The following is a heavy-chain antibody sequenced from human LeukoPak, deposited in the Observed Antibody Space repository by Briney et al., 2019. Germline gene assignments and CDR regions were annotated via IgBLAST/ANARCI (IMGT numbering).Heavy chain of an antibody. CDR3: AKPIQQWPDHDAFDI. Sequence: PGGSLRLSCAASGFTFDDYAMHWVRQAPGKGLEWVSGISWNSGSIGYADSVKGRFTISRDNAKNSPYLQMNSLRAEDTALYYCAKPIQQWPDHDAFDIWGQGTMVTVSS. D-gene: IGHD6-19*01. J-gene: IGHJ3*02. V-gene: IGHV3-9*01. CDR2: ISWNSGSI. CDR1: GFTFDDYA.